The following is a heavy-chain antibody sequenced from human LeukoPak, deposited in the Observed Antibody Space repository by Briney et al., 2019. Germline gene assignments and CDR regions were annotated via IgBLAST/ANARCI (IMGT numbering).Heavy chain of an antibody. V-gene: IGHV3-74*01. CDR3: AKEQYNNYEDY. CDR1: GFTFSAYW. Sequence: PGGSLRLSCAASGFTFSAYWMHWVRQAPGKGLVWVSRINTDGSSPTYAASVKGRFTISRDNSKNTLYLQMNSLRAEDTAIYYCAKEQYNNYEDYWGQGTLVTVSS. D-gene: IGHD4-11*01. CDR2: INTDGSSP. J-gene: IGHJ4*02.